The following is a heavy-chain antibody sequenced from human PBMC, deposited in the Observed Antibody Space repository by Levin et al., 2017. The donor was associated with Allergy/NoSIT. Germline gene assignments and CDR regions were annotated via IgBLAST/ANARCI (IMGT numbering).Heavy chain of an antibody. D-gene: IGHD5-24*01. Sequence: GGSLRLSCAASGITFTNAWMNWVRQAPGKGLEWVARIKSKTDGGTTDYAAPVKGRFTISRDDSEKTMHLQMNSLKTEDTAVYYCTLDVPQFVPQVDYWGQGILVTVSS. J-gene: IGHJ4*02. V-gene: IGHV3-15*01. CDR1: GITFTNAW. CDR2: IKSKTDGGTT. CDR3: TLDVPQFVPQVDY.